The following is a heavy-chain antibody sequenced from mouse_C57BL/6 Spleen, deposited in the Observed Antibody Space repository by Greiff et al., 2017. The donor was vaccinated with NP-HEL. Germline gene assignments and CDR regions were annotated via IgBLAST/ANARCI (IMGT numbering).Heavy chain of an antibody. D-gene: IGHD1-1*01. CDR2: IYPRSGNT. J-gene: IGHJ1*03. V-gene: IGHV1-81*01. CDR1: GYTFTSYG. Sequence: VQLQQSGAELARPGASVKLSCKASGYTFTSYGISWVKQRTGQGLEWIGEIYPRSGNTYYNEKFKGKATLTADKSSSTAYMELRSLTSEDSAVYFGARGDGSSYGGYFDVWGTGTTVTVSS. CDR3: ARGDGSSYGGYFDV.